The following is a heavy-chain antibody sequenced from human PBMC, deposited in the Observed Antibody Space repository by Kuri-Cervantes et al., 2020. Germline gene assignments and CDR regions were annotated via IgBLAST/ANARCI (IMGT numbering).Heavy chain of an antibody. Sequence: SETLSLTCTVSGGSISSYYWSWIRQPPGKGLEWIGYIYYSGSTYYNPSLKSRVTISVDTSKNQFSLKLSSVTAADTAVYYCARLFSRGPPFASVWATRGTRFDYWGQGTLVTVSS. D-gene: IGHD6-19*01. CDR1: GGSISSYY. CDR2: IYYSGST. CDR3: ARLFSRGPPFASVWATRGTRFDY. V-gene: IGHV4-59*04. J-gene: IGHJ4*02.